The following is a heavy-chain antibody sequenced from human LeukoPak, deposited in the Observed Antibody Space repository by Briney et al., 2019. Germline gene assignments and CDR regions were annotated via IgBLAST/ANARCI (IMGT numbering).Heavy chain of an antibody. Sequence: GASLKVSCKASGYTFTGCYMHWVRQAPGQGLEWMGWINPNSGGTNYAQKFQGRVTMTRDTSISTAYMELSRLRSDDTAVYYCAIEDIVVVPAATGVKSANWFDPWGQGTLVTVSS. CDR3: AIEDIVVVPAATGVKSANWFDP. J-gene: IGHJ5*02. D-gene: IGHD2-2*01. CDR2: INPNSGGT. V-gene: IGHV1-2*02. CDR1: GYTFTGCY.